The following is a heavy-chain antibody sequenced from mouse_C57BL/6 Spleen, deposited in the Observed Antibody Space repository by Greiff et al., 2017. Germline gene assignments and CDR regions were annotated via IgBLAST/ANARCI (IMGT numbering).Heavy chain of an antibody. CDR3: ARLTTVDAMDY. D-gene: IGHD1-1*01. Sequence: QVHVKQSGPGLVQPSQSLSITCTVSGFSLTSYGVHWVRQSPGKGLEWLGVIWSGGNTDYNAAFISRLSISKDNSKSQVFFKMNSLQADDTAIYYCARLTTVDAMDYWGQGTSVTVSS. CDR2: IWSGGNT. V-gene: IGHV2-2*01. CDR1: GFSLTSYG. J-gene: IGHJ4*01.